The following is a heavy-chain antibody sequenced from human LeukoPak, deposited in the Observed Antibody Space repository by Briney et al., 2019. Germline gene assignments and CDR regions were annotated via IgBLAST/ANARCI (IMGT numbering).Heavy chain of an antibody. Sequence: ASVKVSCKASGCTFTSYYMHWVRQAPGQGREWMGIIHHNSGSISYAQRFQGRVTMTKDTSTSTVYMELSSPRSEDTAVYYCARDGEMTTKLYYFDCWGQGTLVTVSS. CDR3: ARDGEMTTKLYYFDC. D-gene: IGHD5-24*01. CDR2: IHHNSGSI. J-gene: IGHJ4*02. V-gene: IGHV1-46*01. CDR1: GCTFTSYY.